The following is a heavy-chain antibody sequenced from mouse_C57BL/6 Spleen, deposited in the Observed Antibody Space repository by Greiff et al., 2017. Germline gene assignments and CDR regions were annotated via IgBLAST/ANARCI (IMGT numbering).Heavy chain of an antibody. V-gene: IGHV1-15*01. Sequence: VKLQESGAELVRPGASVTLSCKASGYTFTDYEMHWVKQTPVHGLEWIGAIDPETGGTAYNQKFTGKAILTADKSSSTAYMELRSLPSEDSAVYCCTREGVYYGNWFAYWGQGTLVTVAA. CDR3: TREGVYYGNWFAY. CDR2: IDPETGGT. D-gene: IGHD2-1*01. J-gene: IGHJ3*01. CDR1: GYTFTDYE.